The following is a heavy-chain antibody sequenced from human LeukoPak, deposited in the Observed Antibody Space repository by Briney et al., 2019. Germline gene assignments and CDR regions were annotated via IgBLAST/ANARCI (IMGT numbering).Heavy chain of an antibody. CDR2: IFSNGDT. V-gene: IGHV3-53*05. D-gene: IGHD5-24*01. J-gene: IGHJ4*02. Sequence: AGSLRLSCTASEFTVSRNYMLWVRQAPGKGLEWVSLIFSNGDTHYADSVKGRFTISRDTSKNPVSLQMNTLTVEDTAMYYCTRDQMNYWGQGTLVTVSS. CDR1: EFTVSRNY. CDR3: TRDQMNY.